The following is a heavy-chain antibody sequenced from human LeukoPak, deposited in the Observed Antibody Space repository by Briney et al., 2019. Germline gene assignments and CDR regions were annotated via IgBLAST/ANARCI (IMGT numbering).Heavy chain of an antibody. D-gene: IGHD6-13*01. Sequence: GRSLRLSCAASGFTFDDYAMHLVRQAPGKGLEWVSGISWNSGSIGYADSVKGRFTISRDNAKNSLYLQMNSLRAEDTALYYCAKDRYSSSWYYFDYWGQGTLVTVSS. V-gene: IGHV3-9*01. CDR3: AKDRYSSSWYYFDY. CDR2: ISWNSGSI. CDR1: GFTFDDYA. J-gene: IGHJ4*02.